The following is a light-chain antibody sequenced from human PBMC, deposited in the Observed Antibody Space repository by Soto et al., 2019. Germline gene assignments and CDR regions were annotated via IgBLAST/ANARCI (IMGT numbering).Light chain of an antibody. Sequence: EIVLTQSPATLSLSPGERATLSCRASQSVRRYLAWYQQKLGQAPRLLIYDASNRATGIPARFSGSGSGTDFTLTVSSLEPEDFAVYYCQQRSNWPITFGQGTRLEIK. CDR2: DAS. J-gene: IGKJ5*01. V-gene: IGKV3-11*01. CDR1: QSVRRY. CDR3: QQRSNWPIT.